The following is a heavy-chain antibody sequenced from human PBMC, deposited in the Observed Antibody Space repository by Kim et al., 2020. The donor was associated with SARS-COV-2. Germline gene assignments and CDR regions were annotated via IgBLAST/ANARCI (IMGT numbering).Heavy chain of an antibody. D-gene: IGHD3-3*01. CDR3: ARKITIFGVGGPETVGMDV. J-gene: IGHJ6*02. CDR2: IYYSGST. Sequence: SETLSLTCTVSGGSISSYYWSWIRQPPGKGLEWIGYIYYSGSTNYNPSLKSRVTISVDTSKNQFSLKLSSVTAADTAVYYCARKITIFGVGGPETVGMDVWGQGTTVTVSS. CDR1: GGSISSYY. V-gene: IGHV4-59*08.